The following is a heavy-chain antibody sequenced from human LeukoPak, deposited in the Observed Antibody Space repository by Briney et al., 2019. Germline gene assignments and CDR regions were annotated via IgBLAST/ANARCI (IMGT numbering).Heavy chain of an antibody. V-gene: IGHV3-64D*09. CDR2: INDNGGRT. CDR3: VKDVGGSYAFDY. D-gene: IGHD1-26*01. Sequence: GGSLRLSCSASGFTFSRYAMHWVRQAPGKGLEYVAGINDNGGRTHYGDSVKGRFSISRDNSKNTLHLQMSTLRAEDTALYYCVKDVGGSYAFDYWGQGILVTVAS. CDR1: GFTFSRYA. J-gene: IGHJ4*02.